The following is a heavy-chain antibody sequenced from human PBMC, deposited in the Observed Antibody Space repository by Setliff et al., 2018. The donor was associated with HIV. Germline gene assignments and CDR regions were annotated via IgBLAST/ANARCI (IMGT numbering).Heavy chain of an antibody. D-gene: IGHD2-2*02. V-gene: IGHV4-59*11. CDR1: GGFISNHY. CDR3: AKTNIPMPRSGTRLES. Sequence: TSETLSLTCTISGGFISNHYWNWIRQPPGKGLEWIGSTHYSGSSYYSPSPKSRVTISLDTSKNQFSLKLSSMTAADTAVYYCAKTNIPMPRSGTRLESWGPGRLVTVSS. CDR2: THYSGSS. J-gene: IGHJ4*02.